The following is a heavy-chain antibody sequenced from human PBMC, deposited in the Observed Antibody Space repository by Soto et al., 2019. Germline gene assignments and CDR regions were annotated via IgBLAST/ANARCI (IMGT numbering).Heavy chain of an antibody. CDR1: GGSISSGDYY. D-gene: IGHD3-10*01. J-gene: IGHJ4*02. Sequence: SETLSLTCTVSGGSISSGDYYWSWIRQPPGKGLEWIVYIYYSGSTYYNPSLKSRVTISVDTAKNQFSLKLSSVTAADTAVYYCVRVDHDPYGSGSYFFDYWGQGTLVTVSS. V-gene: IGHV4-30-4*01. CDR2: IYYSGST. CDR3: VRVDHDPYGSGSYFFDY.